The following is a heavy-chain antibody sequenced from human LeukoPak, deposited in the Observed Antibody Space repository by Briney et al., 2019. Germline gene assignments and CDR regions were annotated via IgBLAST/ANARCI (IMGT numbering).Heavy chain of an antibody. D-gene: IGHD6-13*01. CDR1: GFTFSSYS. V-gene: IGHV3-21*01. CDR2: ISSSGSYK. J-gene: IGHJ3*02. CDR3: ARDRQQQLVGTSFDI. Sequence: PGRSLRLSCAASGFTFSSYSMNWVRQAPGKGLEWVSSISSSGSYKYYADSVKGRFTISRDNAKNSLYLQMNSLRAEDTAVYYCARDRQQQLVGTSFDIWGQGTMVTVSS.